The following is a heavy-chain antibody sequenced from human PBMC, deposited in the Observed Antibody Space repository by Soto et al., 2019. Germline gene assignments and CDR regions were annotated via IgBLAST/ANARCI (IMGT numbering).Heavy chain of an antibody. Sequence: QVQLQESGPGLVKPSQTLSLTCTVSGGSTSSDNYWSWIRQPPGKGLEWIGHIYYSGNTDYNPSLKSRPAISIDTSKNPFSLKLSSVTAADTAVYFCAREGGESSDGLYYFDSWGQGSLVTVSS. CDR2: IYYSGNT. J-gene: IGHJ4*02. CDR3: AREGGESSDGLYYFDS. CDR1: GGSTSSDNY. D-gene: IGHD3-16*01. V-gene: IGHV4-30-4*01.